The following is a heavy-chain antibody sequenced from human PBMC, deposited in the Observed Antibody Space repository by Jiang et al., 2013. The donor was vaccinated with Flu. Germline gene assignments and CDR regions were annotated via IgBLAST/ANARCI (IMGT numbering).Heavy chain of an antibody. Sequence: SGAEVKKPGASVKVSCKASGYTFTGYYMHWVRQAPGQGLEWMGWINPNSGGTNYAQKFQGRVTMTRDTSISTAYMELSRLRSDDTAVYYCAREGGKVRAVYGMDVWGQGTTVTVSS. V-gene: IGHV1-2*02. CDR2: INPNSGGT. CDR1: GYTFTGYY. D-gene: IGHD3-10*01. CDR3: AREGGKVRAVYGMDV. J-gene: IGHJ6*02.